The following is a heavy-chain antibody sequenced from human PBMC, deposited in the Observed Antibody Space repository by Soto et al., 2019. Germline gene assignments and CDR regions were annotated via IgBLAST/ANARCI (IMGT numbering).Heavy chain of an antibody. CDR2: IIPIFGTA. J-gene: IGHJ3*02. CDR1: GGTFSSYA. CDR3: ARDSQEMATISAFDI. D-gene: IGHD5-12*01. V-gene: IGHV1-69*01. Sequence: QVQLVQSGAEVKKPGSSVKVSCKASGGTFSSYAISWVRQAPGQGLEWMGGIIPIFGTANYAQKFQGRVTITADEYTSTAYMELGSLRSEDTAVYYYARDSQEMATISAFDIWGQGTMVTVSS.